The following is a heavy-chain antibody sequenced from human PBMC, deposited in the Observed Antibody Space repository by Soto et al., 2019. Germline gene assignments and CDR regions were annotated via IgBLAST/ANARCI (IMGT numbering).Heavy chain of an antibody. CDR1: GFTFSSYA. D-gene: IGHD6-19*01. CDR2: ISSNGGST. Sequence: PGGSLRLSCAASGFTFSSYAMHWVRQAPGKGLEYVSAISSNGGSTYYADSVKGRFTISRDNSKNTLYLQMGSLRAEDMAVYYCARGTVAGTLREDYFDYWGQGTLVTVSS. J-gene: IGHJ4*02. CDR3: ARGTVAGTLREDYFDY. V-gene: IGHV3-64*02.